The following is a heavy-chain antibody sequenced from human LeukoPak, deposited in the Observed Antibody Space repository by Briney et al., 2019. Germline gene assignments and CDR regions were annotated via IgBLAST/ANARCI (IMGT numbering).Heavy chain of an antibody. Sequence: PSETLSLTCTVSGGSISSYYWSWIRQPPGKGLEWIGYIYYSGSTNYNPSLKSRVTISVDTSKNQFSLKLSSVTAADTAVYYCARHRGPDAFDIWSQGTMVTVSS. J-gene: IGHJ3*02. CDR2: IYYSGST. CDR3: ARHRGPDAFDI. CDR1: GGSISSYY. V-gene: IGHV4-59*08.